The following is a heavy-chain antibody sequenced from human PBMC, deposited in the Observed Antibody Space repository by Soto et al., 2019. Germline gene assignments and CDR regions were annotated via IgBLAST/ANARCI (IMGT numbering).Heavy chain of an antibody. V-gene: IGHV4-59*08. Sequence: TSETLSLTCTVSGGSISSYYWSWIRQPPGKGLERIGYIYYSGSTNYNPSLKSRVTISVDTSKNQFSLKLSSVTAADTAVYYRARHPSRRYYDSSGYYYPLVYGMDVWGQGTTVTVSS. D-gene: IGHD3-22*01. CDR3: ARHPSRRYYDSSGYYYPLVYGMDV. J-gene: IGHJ6*02. CDR1: GGSISSYY. CDR2: IYYSGST.